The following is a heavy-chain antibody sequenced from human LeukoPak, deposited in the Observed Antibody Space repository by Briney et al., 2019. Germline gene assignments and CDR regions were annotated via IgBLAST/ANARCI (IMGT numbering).Heavy chain of an antibody. CDR3: AKKRASIAARNFNY. J-gene: IGHJ4*02. V-gene: IGHV3-7*01. Sequence: GGSLRLSCAASGFTFSSSWMSWVRQAPGKGLEWVANINQDGSEKYYVDSVKGRFTISRDNAKNSLYLQMNSLRAEDTAVYYCAKKRASIAARNFNYWGQGTLVTVSS. D-gene: IGHD6-6*01. CDR2: INQDGSEK. CDR1: GFTFSSSW.